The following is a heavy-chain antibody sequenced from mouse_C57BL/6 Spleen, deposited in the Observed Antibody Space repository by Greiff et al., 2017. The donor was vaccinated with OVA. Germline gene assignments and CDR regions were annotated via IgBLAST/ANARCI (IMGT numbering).Heavy chain of an antibody. J-gene: IGHJ4*01. D-gene: IGHD1-1*01. CDR3: ARRRNNYGGGDTMDY. CDR1: GFTFSDYG. Sequence: EVQLVESGGGLVKPGGSLKLSCAASGFTFSDYGMHWVRQAPEKGLEWVAYISSGSSTIYYADTVKGRFPISRDNAKNTLFLQMTSLRSEDTAMYYGARRRNNYGGGDTMDYWGQGTSVTVSS. CDR2: ISSGSSTI. V-gene: IGHV5-17*01.